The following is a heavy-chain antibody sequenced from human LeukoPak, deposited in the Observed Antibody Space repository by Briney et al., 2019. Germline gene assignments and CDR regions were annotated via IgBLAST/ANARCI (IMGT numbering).Heavy chain of an antibody. CDR2: IIPIFGTA. J-gene: IGHJ5*02. Sequence: SVKVSCKASGGTFSSYAISWVRQAPGQGLEWMGGIIPIFGTANYAQKFQGRVTITADESTSTAYMELSSLRSEDTAVYYCASHMGNQAKDWFDPWGQGTLVTVSS. D-gene: IGHD1-14*01. V-gene: IGHV1-69*13. CDR1: GGTFSSYA. CDR3: ASHMGNQAKDWFDP.